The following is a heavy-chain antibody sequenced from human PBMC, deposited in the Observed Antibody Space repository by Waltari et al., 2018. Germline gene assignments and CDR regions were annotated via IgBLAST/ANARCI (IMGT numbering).Heavy chain of an antibody. CDR2: ITSSGSTR. CDR1: GFTFSDYY. V-gene: IGHV3-11*04. CDR3: ARDRGASYDFWSGYYQFDY. D-gene: IGHD3-3*01. Sequence: QVQLVESGGGLVKPGGSLRLSCAASGFTFSDYYMSWIRQAPGKGLVWVSYITSSGSTRYYADSVKGRFTIARDNAKNSLYLQMNSLRAEDTAVYYCARDRGASYDFWSGYYQFDYWGQGTLVTVSS. J-gene: IGHJ4*02.